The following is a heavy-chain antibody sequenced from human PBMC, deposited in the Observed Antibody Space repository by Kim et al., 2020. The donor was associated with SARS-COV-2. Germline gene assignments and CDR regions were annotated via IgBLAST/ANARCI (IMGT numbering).Heavy chain of an antibody. D-gene: IGHD4-17*01. Sequence: SVKVSCKASGGTFSSYAINWVRQAPGQGLEWMGRIIPILGIANYAQKFQGRVTITADKSTSTAYMELSSLRSEDTAVYYCARDGPTVTTLGHVYFDYWGQGTLVTVSS. CDR3: ARDGPTVTTLGHVYFDY. J-gene: IGHJ4*02. CDR2: IIPILGIA. V-gene: IGHV1-69*04. CDR1: GGTFSSYA.